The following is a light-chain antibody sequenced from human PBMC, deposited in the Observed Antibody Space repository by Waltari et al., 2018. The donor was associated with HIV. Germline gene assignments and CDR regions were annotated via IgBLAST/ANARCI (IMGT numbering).Light chain of an antibody. J-gene: IGKJ3*01. V-gene: IGKV1-39*01. CDR2: DAA. CDR1: QTVTNK. CDR3: QQTFSSPLT. Sequence: DIQMTQSPSPLSVSVGDSVIITCRASQTVTNKVNWYQQKPGAAPKVLIYDAATLQSGVPSRFRGGGSGTDFTLTITSLQPDDFATYFCQQTFSSPLTFGPGTKVDI.